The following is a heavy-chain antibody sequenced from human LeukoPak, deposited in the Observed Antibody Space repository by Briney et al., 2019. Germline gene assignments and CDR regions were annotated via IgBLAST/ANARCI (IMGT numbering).Heavy chain of an antibody. CDR1: GFTFSSYA. Sequence: QPGGSLRLSCAASGFTFSSYAMSWVRQAPGKGLEWVSAISGSGGSSYYADSVKGRFTISRDNSENTLYLQMNSLRAEDTAVYYCAKSKQWLVPSNYWGQGTLVTVSS. CDR3: AKSKQWLVPSNY. J-gene: IGHJ4*02. CDR2: ISGSGGSS. V-gene: IGHV3-23*01. D-gene: IGHD6-19*01.